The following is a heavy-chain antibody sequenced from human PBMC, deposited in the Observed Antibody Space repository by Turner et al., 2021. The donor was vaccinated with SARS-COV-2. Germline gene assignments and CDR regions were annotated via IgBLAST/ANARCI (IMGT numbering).Heavy chain of an antibody. V-gene: IGHV1-2*02. CDR1: GYTFTGYY. D-gene: IGHD3-10*01. CDR3: ARGASLSPERYYYYYFCMDV. J-gene: IGHJ6*02. CDR2: INLNCGGI. Sequence: QGQLVQAGAVVKKAGASEKVSCKASGYTFTGYYMHWLRQARGHGLEWTGWINLNCGGINYAQKCKSSVTITRNTSISIAYLDLSRLISDDTAVYYCARGASLSPERYYYYYFCMDVWGQGTTVTVSS.